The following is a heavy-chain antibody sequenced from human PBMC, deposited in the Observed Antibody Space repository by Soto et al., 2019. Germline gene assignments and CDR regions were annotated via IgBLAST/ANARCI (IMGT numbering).Heavy chain of an antibody. D-gene: IGHD3-3*01. CDR3: ARDYESWSGYPHPNWFDP. J-gene: IGHJ5*02. CDR2: INAGNGNR. V-gene: IGHV1-3*01. Sequence: GASVKVSCKASGYTFTSYAMHWVRQAPGQRLEWMGWINAGNGNRNHAQKFQGRVTMTTDTSTRTAYMELRSLRSDDTAVYYCARDYESWSGYPHPNWFDPWGQGTLVTVSS. CDR1: GYTFTSYA.